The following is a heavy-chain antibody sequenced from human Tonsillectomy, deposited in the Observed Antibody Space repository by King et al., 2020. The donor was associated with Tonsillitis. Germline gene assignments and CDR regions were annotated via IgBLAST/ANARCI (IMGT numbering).Heavy chain of an antibody. D-gene: IGHD6-13*01. CDR2: INPDSGGT. CDR1: GYTFTGYY. J-gene: IGHJ4*02. Sequence: QLVQSGAEVKKPGASVKVSCKTSGYTFTGYYMHWVRQAPGPGLEWMGWINPDSGGTNYAQKFQGRVAMTRDTSISTAYMDLSRLRSDDTAVYYCCYSSPPSPGEYFDSWGQGTLVTVSS. CDR3: CYSSPPSPGEYFDS. V-gene: IGHV1-2*02.